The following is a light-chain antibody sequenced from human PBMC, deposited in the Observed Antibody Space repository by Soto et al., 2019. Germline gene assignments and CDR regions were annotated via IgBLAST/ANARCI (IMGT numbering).Light chain of an antibody. J-gene: IGLJ3*02. CDR3: QSYDSTLSGSWV. V-gene: IGLV1-40*01. CDR1: SSNIGAGYD. CDR2: VNN. Sequence: QSVLTQPPSVSGAPGQRVTISCTGSSSNIGAGYDVHWYQHLPGTAPKLLIYVNNNRPSGVPDRFSGSKSGTSASLAITGLQAEDEADYYCQSYDSTLSGSWVFGGGTK.